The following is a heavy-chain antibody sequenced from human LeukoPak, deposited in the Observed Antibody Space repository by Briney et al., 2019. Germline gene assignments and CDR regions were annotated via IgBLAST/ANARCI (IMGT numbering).Heavy chain of an antibody. CDR3: ARSPLFDWFYTSDY. J-gene: IGHJ4*02. CDR1: GYTFTGYY. D-gene: IGHD3-9*01. Sequence: GASVKVSCKASGYTFTGYYMHWVRQAPGQGLEWMGWINSNSGGTNYAQKFQGRVTMTRDTSISTAYMELSRLRSDDTAVYYCARSPLFDWFYTSDYWGQGTLVTVSS. V-gene: IGHV1-2*02. CDR2: INSNSGGT.